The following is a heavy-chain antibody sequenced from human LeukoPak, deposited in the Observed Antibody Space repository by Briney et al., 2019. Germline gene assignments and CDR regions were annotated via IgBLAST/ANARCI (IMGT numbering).Heavy chain of an antibody. CDR1: GFTFSSYA. D-gene: IGHD5-12*01. Sequence: GGSLRLSCAASGFTFSSYAMSWVRQAPGKGLEWVSAMSGSGGSTYYADSVKGRFTISRDNSKNTLYLQMNSLRAEDTAVYYCARGSQGYIGAFDIWGQGTMVTVSS. CDR2: MSGSGGST. CDR3: ARGSQGYIGAFDI. V-gene: IGHV3-23*01. J-gene: IGHJ3*02.